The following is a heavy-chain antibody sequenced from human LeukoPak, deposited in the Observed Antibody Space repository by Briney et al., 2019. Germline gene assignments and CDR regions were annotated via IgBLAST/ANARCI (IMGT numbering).Heavy chain of an antibody. Sequence: GGSLRLSCAASGFTFSSYVMNWVRQAPGKGLEWVSYISGSSRTIYYADSVKGRFTISRDNSRNTLYLQMNSLRVEDTAVYYCAKEVGTFTLDYWGQGTLVTVSS. V-gene: IGHV3-48*01. J-gene: IGHJ4*02. CDR3: AKEVGTFTLDY. CDR2: ISGSSRTI. D-gene: IGHD1-26*01. CDR1: GFTFSSYV.